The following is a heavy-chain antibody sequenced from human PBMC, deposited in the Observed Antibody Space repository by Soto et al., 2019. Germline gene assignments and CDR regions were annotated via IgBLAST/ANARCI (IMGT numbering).Heavy chain of an antibody. CDR3: VKDRYSSLLDPPYDFDY. J-gene: IGHJ4*02. V-gene: IGHV3-23*01. D-gene: IGHD5-12*01. CDR1: GFTFSSYA. CDR2: VGASGTTT. Sequence: GGSLRLSCAASGFTFSSYAMGWVRQAPGKGLEWVSAVGASGTTTYYADSVKGRFTTSRDKPKNILYLQMNRLSAEHTALYNCVKDRYSSLLDPPYDFDYWGLGTLVTVSS.